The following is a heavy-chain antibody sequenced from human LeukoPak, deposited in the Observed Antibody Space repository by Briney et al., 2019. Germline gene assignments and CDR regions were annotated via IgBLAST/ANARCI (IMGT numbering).Heavy chain of an antibody. Sequence: MPSETLSLTCSFSGDSISTYYWSWIRQSPGKGLEWIGHIYSSGNTDYNSSLKSRVTISVDTSKSQFSLRLSSVTATDTAVHYCARLRWQLVGPYFDYWGQGILVTVSS. CDR2: IYSSGNT. J-gene: IGHJ4*02. CDR3: ARLRWQLVGPYFDY. V-gene: IGHV4-59*01. D-gene: IGHD1-26*01. CDR1: GDSISTYY.